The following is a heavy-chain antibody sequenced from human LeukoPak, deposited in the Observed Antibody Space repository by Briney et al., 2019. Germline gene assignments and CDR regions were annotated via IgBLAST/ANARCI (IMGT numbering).Heavy chain of an antibody. V-gene: IGHV4-59*01. CDR2: IYYSGST. J-gene: IGHJ5*02. CDR1: GGSISSYY. Sequence: ASETLSLTCTVSGGSISSYYWSWIRQPPGKGLEWIGYIYYSGSTNYNPSLKSRVTISVDTSKSQFSLKLSSVTAADTAVYYCARSGGFNNWFDPWGQGTLVTVSS. CDR3: ARSGGFNNWFDP. D-gene: IGHD2-15*01.